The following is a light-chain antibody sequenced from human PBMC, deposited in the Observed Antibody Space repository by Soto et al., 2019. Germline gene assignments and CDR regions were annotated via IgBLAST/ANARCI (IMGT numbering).Light chain of an antibody. V-gene: IGLV2-8*01. CDR3: SSYAGSNNVV. J-gene: IGLJ2*01. CDR1: SSDVGGYNY. Sequence: QSALTQPPSASGSPGQSFTISCTGTSSDVGGYNYVSWYQQHPGKAPKLMIYEVSKRPSGVPDRFSGSKSGNTASLTVSGRQDEDEADYYCSSYAGSNNVVFGGGTQLTVL. CDR2: EVS.